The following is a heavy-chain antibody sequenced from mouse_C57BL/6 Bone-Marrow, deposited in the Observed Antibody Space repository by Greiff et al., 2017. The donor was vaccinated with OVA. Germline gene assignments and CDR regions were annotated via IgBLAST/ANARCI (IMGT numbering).Heavy chain of an antibody. CDR3: ARTYGNGGAWFAY. Sequence: QVQLQQPGAELVKPGASVKMSCKASGYTFTSYWITWVKQRPGQGLEWIGDIYPGSGSTNYNEKFKSKATLTVDTSSSTAYMQLSSLTSEDSAVYYGARTYGNGGAWFAYWGQGTLVTVSA. D-gene: IGHD2-1*01. J-gene: IGHJ3*01. CDR2: IYPGSGST. V-gene: IGHV1-55*01. CDR1: GYTFTSYW.